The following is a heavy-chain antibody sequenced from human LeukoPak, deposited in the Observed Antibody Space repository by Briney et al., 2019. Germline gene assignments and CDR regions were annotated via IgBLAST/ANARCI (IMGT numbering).Heavy chain of an antibody. V-gene: IGHV3-30*02. Sequence: GGSLRLSCAASGFTFSSYGMHWVRRAPGKGLEWVAFIRYDGSNKYYADSVKGRFTISRDNSKNTLYLQMNSLRAEDTAVYYCAKDRITMVRGVIITGPDYWGQGTLVTVSS. CDR2: IRYDGSNK. CDR3: AKDRITMVRGVIITGPDY. D-gene: IGHD3-10*01. J-gene: IGHJ4*02. CDR1: GFTFSSYG.